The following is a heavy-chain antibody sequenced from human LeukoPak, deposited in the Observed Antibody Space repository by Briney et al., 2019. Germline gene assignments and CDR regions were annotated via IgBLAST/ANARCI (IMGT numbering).Heavy chain of an antibody. CDR1: GYTFTSYG. CDR2: ISAYNGNT. J-gene: IGHJ4*02. V-gene: IGHV1-18*01. Sequence: ASVKVSCKASGYTFTSYGISWVRQAPGQGLEWMGWISAYNGNTNYAQKFQGRVTITADESTSTAYMELSSLRSEDTAVYYCASRDYYDSSGYYYSFDYWGQGTLVTVSS. D-gene: IGHD3-22*01. CDR3: ASRDYYDSSGYYYSFDY.